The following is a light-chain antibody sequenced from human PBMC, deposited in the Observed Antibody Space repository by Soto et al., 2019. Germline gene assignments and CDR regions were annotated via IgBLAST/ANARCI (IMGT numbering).Light chain of an antibody. CDR3: KQYGSSPLT. V-gene: IGKV3-20*01. CDR2: GES. CDR1: QSVSSSY. J-gene: IGKJ4*01. Sequence: EIVVTQSPGNLSLSPGERATLACRASQSVSSSYLAWYQQQPGQAPRLLIYGESSRATGIPDRFSGSGSGTDFTLTISRLEPEDFAVYYCKQYGSSPLTFGGGTQVEIK.